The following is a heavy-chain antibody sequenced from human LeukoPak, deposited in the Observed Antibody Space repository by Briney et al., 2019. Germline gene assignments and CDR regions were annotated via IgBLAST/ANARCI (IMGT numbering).Heavy chain of an antibody. CDR2: IYPDNSDT. J-gene: IGHJ4*02. V-gene: IGHV5-51*01. CDR1: GYSVTNYW. D-gene: IGHD3-16*01. CDR3: ARLQTWADY. Sequence: GESLKISCKGSGYSVTNYWIAWVRQMPGKGLEWMGIIYPDNSDTRYSPSFQGQVSISADKSISTAYLQWSSLKASDTAMYYCARLQTWADYWGQGTLVTVSS.